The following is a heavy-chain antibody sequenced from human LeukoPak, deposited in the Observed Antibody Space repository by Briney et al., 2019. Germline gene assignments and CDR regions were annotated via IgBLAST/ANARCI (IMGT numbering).Heavy chain of an antibody. V-gene: IGHV3-23*01. CDR3: AKDLGTLRYFDWAALY. Sequence: PGGSLRLSCAASGFTFSSYAMSWVRQAPGKGLEWVSAISGSGGSTYYADSVKGRFTIFRDNSKNTLYLQMNSLRAEDTAVYYCAKDLGTLRYFDWAALYWGQGTLVTVSS. D-gene: IGHD3-9*01. J-gene: IGHJ4*02. CDR1: GFTFSSYA. CDR2: ISGSGGST.